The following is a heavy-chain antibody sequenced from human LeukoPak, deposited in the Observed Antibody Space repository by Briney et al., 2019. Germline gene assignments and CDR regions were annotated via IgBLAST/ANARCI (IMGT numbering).Heavy chain of an antibody. J-gene: IGHJ4*02. Sequence: GGSLRLSCEASGFTVSCNYMSWVRQAPGKGLEWASIIYNCGTTYYADSVKGRFTISRDNSKNTVFLQMNSLRIEDTAVYYCARDFDQGGADYYFAYWGQGTLVTVSS. CDR1: GFTVSCNY. CDR3: ARDFDQGGADYYFAY. D-gene: IGHD3-9*01. CDR2: IYNCGTT. V-gene: IGHV3-66*01.